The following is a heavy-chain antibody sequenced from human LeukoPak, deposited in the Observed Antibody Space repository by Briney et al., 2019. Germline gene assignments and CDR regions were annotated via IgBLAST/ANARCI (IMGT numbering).Heavy chain of an antibody. CDR1: GFTFSSNY. D-gene: IGHD3-9*01. V-gene: IGHV3-53*04. CDR3: AREYYDILTGRSHFDY. CDR2: IYSGGST. J-gene: IGHJ4*02. Sequence: PGGSLRLSCAASGFTFSSNYMSWVRQAPGKGLEWVSVIYSGGSTYYADSVKGRFTISRHNSKNTLYLQMNSLRAEDTAVYYCAREYYDILTGRSHFDYWGQGTLVTVSS.